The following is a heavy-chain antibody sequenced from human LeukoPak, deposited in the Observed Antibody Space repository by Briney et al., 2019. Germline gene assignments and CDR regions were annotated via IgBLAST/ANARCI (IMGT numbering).Heavy chain of an antibody. Sequence: ASVTVSCTVSGYTLTELSMHWVRQAPGKGLEWMGGFDPEDGETIYAQKFQGRVTMTEDTSTDTAYMELSSLRSEDTAVYYCATWGYGSGSYYNGFWNYWGQGTLVTVSS. CDR2: FDPEDGET. V-gene: IGHV1-24*01. J-gene: IGHJ4*02. CDR1: GYTLTELS. D-gene: IGHD3-10*01. CDR3: ATWGYGSGSYYNGFWNY.